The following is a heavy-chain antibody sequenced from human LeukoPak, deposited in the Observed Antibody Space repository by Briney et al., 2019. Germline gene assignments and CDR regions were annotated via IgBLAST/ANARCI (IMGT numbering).Heavy chain of an antibody. D-gene: IGHD2-2*01. CDR1: GGSISSYY. Sequence: PSETLSLTCTVSGGSISSYYWSWIRQPPGKGLEWIGYIYYSGSTYYNPSLKSRVTISVHTSKNQFSLKLSSVTAADTAVFYCARGYCSSTSCSFFDYWGQGTLVTVSS. CDR2: IYYSGST. V-gene: IGHV4-59*12. J-gene: IGHJ4*02. CDR3: ARGYCSSTSCSFFDY.